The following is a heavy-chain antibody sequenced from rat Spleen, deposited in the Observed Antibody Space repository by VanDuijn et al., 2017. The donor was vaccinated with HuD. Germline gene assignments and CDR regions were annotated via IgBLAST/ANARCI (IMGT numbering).Heavy chain of an antibody. D-gene: IGHD4-3*01. V-gene: IGHV4-2*01. CDR2: INKDSNTI. CDR1: GFNFNENW. CDR3: AREELGVRD. J-gene: IGHJ2*01. Sequence: EVKLVESGGGLVQPGRSLKLSCAASGFNFNENWMGWVRQAPGKGLEWIGEINKDSNTINYSPSLKDKFTISRDNALNTLYLQMSKLGSEDTAIYYCAREELGVRDWGQGVMVTVSS.